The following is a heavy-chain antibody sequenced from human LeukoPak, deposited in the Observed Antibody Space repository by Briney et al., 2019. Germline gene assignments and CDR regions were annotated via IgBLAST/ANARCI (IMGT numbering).Heavy chain of an antibody. Sequence: GGSLRLSCAASGFTFIDYDMHWVRQVIGKGLEWVTAIGIRGDTHYSGSVKGRFTISRENAESSLYLQMNSLRAEDTAVYYCARGGIQVSGIDEFDYWGQGTLVTVSS. CDR2: IGIRGDT. V-gene: IGHV3-13*01. J-gene: IGHJ4*02. CDR3: ARGGIQVSGIDEFDY. D-gene: IGHD6-19*01. CDR1: GFTFIDYD.